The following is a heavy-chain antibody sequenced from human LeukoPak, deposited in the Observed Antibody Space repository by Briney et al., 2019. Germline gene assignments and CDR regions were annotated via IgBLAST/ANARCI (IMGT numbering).Heavy chain of an antibody. Sequence: PGGSLRLSCATSEFTFSTYVMTWVRQAPGKGLEWVSAISSSGGGTHYADSVKGRFTISRDNSKNTLYLQMHSLRAEDTAVYYCARRGTPGTYYLDYWGQGTLVTVSS. J-gene: IGHJ4*02. CDR1: EFTFSTYV. V-gene: IGHV3-23*01. CDR3: ARRGTPGTYYLDY. CDR2: ISSSGGGT. D-gene: IGHD6-13*01.